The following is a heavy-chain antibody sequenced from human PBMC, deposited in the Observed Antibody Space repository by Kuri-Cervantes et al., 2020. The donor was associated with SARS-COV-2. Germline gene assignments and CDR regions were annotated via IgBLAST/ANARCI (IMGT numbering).Heavy chain of an antibody. D-gene: IGHD6-19*01. J-gene: IGHJ4*02. Sequence: GESLKISCAASGFTFSDYYMSWIRQAPGKGLEWVSYISSSSSTIYYADSVKGRFTISRDNAKNSLYLQMNSLRAEDTAVYYCAKGAAEGGSGWLFDYWGQGTLVTVSS. V-gene: IGHV3-11*04. CDR1: GFTFSDYY. CDR2: ISSSSSTI. CDR3: AKGAAEGGSGWLFDY.